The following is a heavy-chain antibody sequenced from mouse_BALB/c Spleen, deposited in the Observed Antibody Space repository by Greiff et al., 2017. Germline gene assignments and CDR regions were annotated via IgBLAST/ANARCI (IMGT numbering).Heavy chain of an antibody. D-gene: IGHD2-2*01. J-gene: IGHJ2*01. CDR1: GFTFSSYT. CDR3: ARGPYGYDRLYFDY. Sequence: EVMLVESGGGLVQPGGSLKLSCAASGFTFSSYTMSWVRQTPEKRLEWVAYISNGGGSTYYPDTVKGRFTISRDNARNILYLQMSSLRSEDTAMYYCARGPYGYDRLYFDYWGQGTTLTVSS. V-gene: IGHV5-12-2*01. CDR2: ISNGGGST.